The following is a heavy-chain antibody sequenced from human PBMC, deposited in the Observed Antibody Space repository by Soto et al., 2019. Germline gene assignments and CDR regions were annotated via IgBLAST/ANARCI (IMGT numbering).Heavy chain of an antibody. CDR1: GYTFTGYY. J-gene: IGHJ6*02. Sequence: ASVKVSCKASGYTFTGYYMHWVRQAPGQGLEWMGWINPNSGGTNYAQKFQGRVTMTRDTSISTAYMELSRPRSDDTAVYYCAREGLGIRYYYGMDVWGQGTTVTVSS. V-gene: IGHV1-2*02. D-gene: IGHD3-10*01. CDR2: INPNSGGT. CDR3: AREGLGIRYYYGMDV.